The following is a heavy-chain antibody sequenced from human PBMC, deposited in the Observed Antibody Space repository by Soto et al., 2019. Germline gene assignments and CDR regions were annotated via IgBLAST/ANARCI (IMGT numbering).Heavy chain of an antibody. CDR2: IFYDDEK. V-gene: IGHV2-5*02. D-gene: IGHD3-9*01. CDR3: ALHDFNILTGP. Sequence: SGPTVVNHTQALTLTCTFSGFSLSTSGVGVGWIRQPPGKALEWLALIFYDDEKRYSPSLNSRLTITKDTSKNQVVLTMTNMDPVDTATYYCALHDFNILTGPWGQGTLVTVSS. CDR1: GFSLSTSGVG. J-gene: IGHJ5*02.